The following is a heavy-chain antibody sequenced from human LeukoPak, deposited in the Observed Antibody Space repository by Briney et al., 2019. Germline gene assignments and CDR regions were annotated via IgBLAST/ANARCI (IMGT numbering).Heavy chain of an antibody. D-gene: IGHD6-13*01. CDR1: GYSFTSCW. CDR2: IYPGDSDT. CDR3: ASSIAAAGPPV. V-gene: IGHV5-51*01. Sequence: GESLKISCKGSGYSFTSCWIGWVRQMPGKGLEWMGIIYPGDSDTRYSPSFQGQDTISADKSISTAYLQWSSLKASDTAMYYCASSIAAAGPPVWGQGTMVTASS. J-gene: IGHJ3*01.